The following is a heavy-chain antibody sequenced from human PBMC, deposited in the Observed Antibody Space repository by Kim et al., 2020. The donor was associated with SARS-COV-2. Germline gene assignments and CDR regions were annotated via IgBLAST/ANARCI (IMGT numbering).Heavy chain of an antibody. CDR3: ARATFYDFWSGNAFDI. D-gene: IGHD3-3*01. Sequence: SLKSRVPIQVDTSTNQFSLKLSSVTAADTAVYYCARATFYDFWSGNAFDIWGQGTMVTVSS. J-gene: IGHJ3*02. V-gene: IGHV4-31*02.